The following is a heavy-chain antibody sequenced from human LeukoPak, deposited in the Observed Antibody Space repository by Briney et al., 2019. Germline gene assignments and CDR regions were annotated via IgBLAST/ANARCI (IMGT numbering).Heavy chain of an antibody. Sequence: SETLSLTCTVSGGSISSSTYYWGWIRQPPGKGLEWIGNIYYRGSTYYNPSLKSRVTISVDTSKNQFSLKLSSVTPADTAVYYCAGWYYDTSGVRWFDPWGQGTLVTVSS. CDR1: GGSISSSTYY. J-gene: IGHJ5*02. D-gene: IGHD3-22*01. V-gene: IGHV4-39*07. CDR2: IYYRGST. CDR3: AGWYYDTSGVRWFDP.